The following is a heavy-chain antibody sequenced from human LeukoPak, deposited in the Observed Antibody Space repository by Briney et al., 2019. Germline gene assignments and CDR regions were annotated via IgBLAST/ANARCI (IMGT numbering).Heavy chain of an antibody. D-gene: IGHD6-6*01. CDR2: IYYSGSN. CDR3: AREGGGQLGPALPCDF. Sequence: SETLSLTCTVSGGSISSYYWSWIRQPPGKGLEWMGYIYYSGSNNYHTSLKSRVPTSVDTSKNHFSRKLTSVTAADAADFYWAREGGGQLGPALPCDFWGQGTLVTVSS. CDR1: GGSISSYY. V-gene: IGHV4-59*01. J-gene: IGHJ4*02.